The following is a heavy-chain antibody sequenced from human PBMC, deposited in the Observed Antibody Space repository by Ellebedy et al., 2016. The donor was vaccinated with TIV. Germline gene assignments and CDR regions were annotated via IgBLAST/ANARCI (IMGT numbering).Heavy chain of an antibody. CDR2: ISAYNGNT. D-gene: IGHD3-10*01. J-gene: IGHJ6*02. CDR3: ARVSAVLLWFGELLSGLGGMDV. CDR1: GYTFTSYG. Sequence: ASVKVSCKASGYTFTSYGISWVRQAPGQGLEWMGWISAYNGNTNYAQKLQGRVTMTTDTSTSTAYMELRSLRSDDTAVYYCARVSAVLLWFGELLSGLGGMDVWGQGTTVTVSS. V-gene: IGHV1-18*01.